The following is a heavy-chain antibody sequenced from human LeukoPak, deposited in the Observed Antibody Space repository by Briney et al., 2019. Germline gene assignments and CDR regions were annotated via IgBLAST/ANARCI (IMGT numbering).Heavy chain of an antibody. CDR2: IIPIFGTA. Sequence: ASVKVSCKASGGTFSSYAISWVRQAPVQGLEWMGGIIPIFGTANYAQKFQGRVTITADESTSTAYMELSSLRSEDTAVYYCAIEIVGATEFDYWGQGTLVTVSS. J-gene: IGHJ4*02. CDR1: GGTFSSYA. D-gene: IGHD1-26*01. CDR3: AIEIVGATEFDY. V-gene: IGHV1-69*13.